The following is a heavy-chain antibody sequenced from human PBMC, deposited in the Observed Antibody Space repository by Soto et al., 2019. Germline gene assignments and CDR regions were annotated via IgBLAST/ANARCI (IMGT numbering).Heavy chain of an antibody. CDR1: GFTFSSYG. D-gene: IGHD6-13*01. J-gene: IGHJ4*02. CDR3: AKDLRAAAAGTNDY. CDR2: ISYDGSNK. V-gene: IGHV3-30*18. Sequence: QVQLVESGGGVVQPGRSLRLSCAASGFTFSSYGMHWVRQAPGKGLEWVAVISYDGSNKYYADSVKGRFTISRDNSKNTLYLQMHSLRAEDTAVYYCAKDLRAAAAGTNDYWGQGTLVTVSS.